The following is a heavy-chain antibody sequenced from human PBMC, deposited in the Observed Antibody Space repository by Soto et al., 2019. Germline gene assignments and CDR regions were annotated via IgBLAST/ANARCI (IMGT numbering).Heavy chain of an antibody. V-gene: IGHV1-18*04. D-gene: IGHD5-18*01. CDR3: ARTYTAMAYYYFDY. Sequence: GASVKVSCKASGYTFTSYGISWVRRAPGQGLEWMGWISAYNGNTNYAQKLQGRVTMTTDTSTSTAYMELRRLRSDDTAVYYCARTYTAMAYYYFDYWGQGTLVTVSS. J-gene: IGHJ4*02. CDR2: ISAYNGNT. CDR1: GYTFTSYG.